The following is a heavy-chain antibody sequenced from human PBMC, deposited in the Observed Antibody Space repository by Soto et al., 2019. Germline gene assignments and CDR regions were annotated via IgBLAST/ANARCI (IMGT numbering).Heavy chain of an antibody. CDR2: VYFSGNT. Sequence: QVQLQESGPGLVKPSETLSLTCTVSGASLSSYYWTWIRQSPGKGLEWIGYVYFSGNTNYNPTLKSRVTISIDTSKNQFSLRLASVTAADTAFYYGGSVRPSGYVLSWGQGTLVTVSS. D-gene: IGHD6-25*01. V-gene: IGHV4-59*01. CDR1: GASLSSYY. CDR3: GSVRPSGYVLS. J-gene: IGHJ5*02.